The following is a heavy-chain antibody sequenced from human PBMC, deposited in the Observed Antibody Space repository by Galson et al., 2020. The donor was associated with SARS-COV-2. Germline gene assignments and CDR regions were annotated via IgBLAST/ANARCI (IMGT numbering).Heavy chain of an antibody. J-gene: IGHJ6*02. D-gene: IGHD2-8*01. Sequence: GESLKISCAASGFTFSSYAMHWVRQAPGKGLEWVAVISYDGSNKYYADSVKGRFTISRDNSKNTLYLQMNSLRAEDTAVYYCARDRELVQDIVLMVYRYYYYGMDVWGQGTTVTVSS. V-gene: IGHV3-30*04. CDR2: ISYDGSNK. CDR1: GFTFSSYA. CDR3: ARDRELVQDIVLMVYRYYYYGMDV.